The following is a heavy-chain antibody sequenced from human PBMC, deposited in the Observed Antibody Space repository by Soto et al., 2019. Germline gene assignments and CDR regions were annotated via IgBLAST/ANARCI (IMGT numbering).Heavy chain of an antibody. Sequence: QVQLVQSGAEVKKPGASVKVSCKASGYTFTSYAMHWVRQAPGQRLEWMGWINAGNGNTKYSQKFQGRVTITRDTSASTAYMALSSLRSEDTAVYYCARKTTGYYPFFDYWGQGTLFTVSS. CDR3: ARKTTGYYPFFDY. CDR2: INAGNGNT. D-gene: IGHD3-9*01. CDR1: GYTFTSYA. V-gene: IGHV1-3*01. J-gene: IGHJ4*02.